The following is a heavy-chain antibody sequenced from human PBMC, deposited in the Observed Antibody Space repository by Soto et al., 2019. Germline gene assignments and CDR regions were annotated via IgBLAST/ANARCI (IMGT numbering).Heavy chain of an antibody. CDR1: GVSLSTSGLC. Sequence: SGPTLVNPTQTLTLTCTISGVSLSTSGLCVSWIRQPPGKALEWLALIDWNDDKYYSTSLKTRLTISKDTSKTQVVLTMTNLDPVDTATYYCARSSGYYYYYGIDVWGQGTTVTVSS. D-gene: IGHD6-19*01. V-gene: IGHV2-70*01. CDR3: ARSSGYYYYYGIDV. CDR2: IDWNDDK. J-gene: IGHJ6*02.